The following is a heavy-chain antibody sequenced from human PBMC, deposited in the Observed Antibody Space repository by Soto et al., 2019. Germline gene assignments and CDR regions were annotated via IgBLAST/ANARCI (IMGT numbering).Heavy chain of an antibody. CDR1: GYTFTNYG. D-gene: IGHD1-26*01. CDR2: ISAYNGST. CDR3: HARGPLPTAGNGEYYYYGMDV. Sequence: ASVKVSCKASGYTFTNYGISWVRQAPGQGLEWMGWISAYNGSTSYAQKFQGRVTMTRDTSTSTVYMELSSLRSEDTAVYYCHARGPLPTAGNGEYYYYGMDVWGQGTTVTVS. V-gene: IGHV1-18*01. J-gene: IGHJ6*02.